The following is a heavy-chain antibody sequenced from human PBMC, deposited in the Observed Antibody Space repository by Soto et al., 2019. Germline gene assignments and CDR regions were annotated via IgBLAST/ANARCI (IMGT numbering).Heavy chain of an antibody. CDR1: GGSISSYY. CDR2: IYYSGST. J-gene: IGHJ4*02. V-gene: IGHV4-59*01. Sequence: SETLSLTCTVSGGSISSYYWSWIRQPPGKGLEWIGYIYYSGSTNYNPSLKSRVTISVDTSKNQFSLKLSSVTAADTAVYYCARGAHSGSYLPFDYWGQGTLVTVSS. CDR3: ARGAHSGSYLPFDY. D-gene: IGHD1-26*01.